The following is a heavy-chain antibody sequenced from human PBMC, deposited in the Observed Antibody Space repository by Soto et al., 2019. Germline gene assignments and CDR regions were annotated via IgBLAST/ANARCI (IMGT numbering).Heavy chain of an antibody. CDR1: GFTFGDYA. Sequence: GGSLRLSCTASGFTFGDYAMSWFRQAPGKGLEWVGFIRSKAYGGTTEYAASVKGRFTISRDDSKSIAYLQMNSLKTEDTAVYYCTRTQVEMATIVMGIYFDYWGQGTLVTVSS. J-gene: IGHJ4*02. CDR2: IRSKAYGGTT. CDR3: TRTQVEMATIVMGIYFDY. D-gene: IGHD5-12*01. V-gene: IGHV3-49*03.